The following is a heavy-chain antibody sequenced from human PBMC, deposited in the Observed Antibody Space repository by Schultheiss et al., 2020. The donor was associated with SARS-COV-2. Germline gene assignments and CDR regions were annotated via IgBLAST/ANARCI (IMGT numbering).Heavy chain of an antibody. CDR3: AKGPRGYSYGIRVFDY. V-gene: IGHV3-23*01. Sequence: GGSLRLSCAASGFTFSSYAMHWVRQAPGKGLEWVSGISWNSGSIGYADSVKGRFTISRDNSKNTLYLQMNSLRAEDTAVYYCAKGPRGYSYGIRVFDYWGQGTLVTVSS. D-gene: IGHD5-18*01. J-gene: IGHJ4*02. CDR1: GFTFSSYA. CDR2: ISWNSGSI.